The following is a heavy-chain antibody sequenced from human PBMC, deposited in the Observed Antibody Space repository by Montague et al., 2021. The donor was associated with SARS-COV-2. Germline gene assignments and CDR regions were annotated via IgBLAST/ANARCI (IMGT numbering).Heavy chain of an antibody. CDR3: ARQKRRITIFGVVIPPVSPWFDH. V-gene: IGHV4-39*01. D-gene: IGHD3-3*01. J-gene: IGHJ5*02. Sequence: SETLSLTCTVSGGSISSSSYYWGWIRQPPGKGLEWIGSIYYSGSTYYNPSLKSRVTISVDTSKNQFSLKLISVTAADTAVYYCARQKRRITIFGVVIPPVSPWFDHWGQGTLVTVSS. CDR2: IYYSGST. CDR1: GGSISSSSYY.